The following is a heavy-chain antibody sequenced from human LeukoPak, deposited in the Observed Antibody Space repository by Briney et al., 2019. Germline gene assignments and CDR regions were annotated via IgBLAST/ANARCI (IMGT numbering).Heavy chain of an antibody. CDR3: ARAVYDISLDY. Sequence: AGGSLRLSCVASGFTFSSNGMHWVRQAPGKGLEWVAIIRYDGSEKDHADSVKGRFTISRDNSKNTLYLQMNSLRAEDTAVYYCARAVYDISLDYWGQGTLVTVSS. CDR1: GFTFSSNG. J-gene: IGHJ4*02. CDR2: IRYDGSEK. V-gene: IGHV3-30*02. D-gene: IGHD3-9*01.